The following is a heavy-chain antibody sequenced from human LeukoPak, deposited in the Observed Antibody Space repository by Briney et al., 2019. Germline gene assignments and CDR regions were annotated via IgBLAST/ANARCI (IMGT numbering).Heavy chain of an antibody. CDR1: GFTFSRSD. V-gene: IGHV3-74*01. Sequence: PGGSLRLSCAASGFTFSRSDMHWVRQAPGKGLEWVSGIQRDGTSPTYADSVKGRFIISRDNAKGSVYLQMNILRAEDTAVYYCSRGHYGPDYWGQGTLVTVSS. CDR2: IQRDGTSP. D-gene: IGHD3-16*01. CDR3: SRGHYGPDY. J-gene: IGHJ4*02.